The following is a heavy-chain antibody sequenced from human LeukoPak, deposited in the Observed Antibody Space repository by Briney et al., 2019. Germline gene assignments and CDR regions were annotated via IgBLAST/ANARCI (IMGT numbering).Heavy chain of an antibody. D-gene: IGHD3-22*01. Sequence: KTGGSLRLSCTASGFTFGDYAMSWFRQAPGKGLEWAGFIRSKAYGGTTEYAASVKGRFTISRDDSKSIAYLQMNSLKTEDTAVYYCTSLRLYYYDSSGDDAFDIWGQGTMVTVSS. CDR2: IRSKAYGGTT. CDR1: GFTFGDYA. V-gene: IGHV3-49*05. J-gene: IGHJ3*02. CDR3: TSLRLYYYDSSGDDAFDI.